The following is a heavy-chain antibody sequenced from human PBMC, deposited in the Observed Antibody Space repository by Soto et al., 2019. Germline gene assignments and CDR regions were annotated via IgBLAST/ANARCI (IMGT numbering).Heavy chain of an antibody. CDR2: ISYDGSNK. CDR3: ARDPTESGSRGYFAL. J-gene: IGHJ2*01. Sequence: QVQLVESGGGVVQPGRSLRLSCAASGFTFSRYAMHWVRQAPGKGLEWVAVISYDGSNKYYSDSVKGRSTISRDNSKNTLYLQMNSLRAEDTAVYYCARDPTESGSRGYFALWGRGTLVTVSS. V-gene: IGHV3-30-3*01. D-gene: IGHD1-26*01. CDR1: GFTFSRYA.